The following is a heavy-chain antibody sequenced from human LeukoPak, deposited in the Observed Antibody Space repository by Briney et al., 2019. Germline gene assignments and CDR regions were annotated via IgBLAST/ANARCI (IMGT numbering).Heavy chain of an antibody. D-gene: IGHD3-3*01. J-gene: IGHJ4*02. CDR2: ISYDGSNK. CDR1: GFTFSSYA. Sequence: GGSLRLSCAASGFTFSSYAMHWVRQAPGKGLEWVAVISYDGSNKYYADSVKGRFTISRDNSKNTLYLQMNSLRSDDTAVYYCARDPADRYYDFWSGYAKGGSFDYWGQGTLVTVSS. V-gene: IGHV3-30-3*01. CDR3: ARDPADRYYDFWSGYAKGGSFDY.